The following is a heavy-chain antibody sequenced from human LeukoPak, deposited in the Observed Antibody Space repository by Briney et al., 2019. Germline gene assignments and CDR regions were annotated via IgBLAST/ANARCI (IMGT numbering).Heavy chain of an antibody. V-gene: IGHV3-20*01. Sequence: GGSLRLSCAASGFNFDDYGMSWVRQAPGKGLEWVSGINWDGGSTGYADSVKGRFTISRDNAKNSLYLQMNSLRAEDTALYHCARNPIYSGSYWGRWFDPWGQGTLVTVSS. CDR3: ARNPIYSGSYWGRWFDP. CDR2: INWDGGST. D-gene: IGHD1-26*01. J-gene: IGHJ5*02. CDR1: GFNFDDYG.